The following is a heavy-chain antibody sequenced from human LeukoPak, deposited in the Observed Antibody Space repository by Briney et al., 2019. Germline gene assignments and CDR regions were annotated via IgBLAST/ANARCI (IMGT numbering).Heavy chain of an antibody. J-gene: IGHJ4*02. V-gene: IGHV4-38-2*01. Sequence: SETLSLTCGVSGYSITSGYYWAWIRQPPGKGLEWIGNIYHSGSTYYNPSLKGRFTISVDTSKNHFSLKLSSVTAADTAVYYCARRYSNYFFDYWGQGTLVTVSS. CDR3: ARRYSNYFFDY. CDR1: GYSITSGYY. CDR2: IYHSGST. D-gene: IGHD4-11*01.